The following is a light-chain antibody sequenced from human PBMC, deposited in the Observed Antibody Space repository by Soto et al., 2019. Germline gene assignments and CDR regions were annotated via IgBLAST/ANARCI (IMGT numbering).Light chain of an antibody. CDR1: QNIYTW. CDR3: QHYNGWPLT. CDR2: KAS. J-gene: IGKJ4*01. V-gene: IGKV1-5*03. Sequence: DYQVTQSPSTLSASVGDRVTITCRASQNIYTWLAWYQQKPGIAPKLLIHKASTLESGVPSRFSGSGFGTEFTLTISSLEPEDFAVYSCQHYNGWPLTFGGGTKVDI.